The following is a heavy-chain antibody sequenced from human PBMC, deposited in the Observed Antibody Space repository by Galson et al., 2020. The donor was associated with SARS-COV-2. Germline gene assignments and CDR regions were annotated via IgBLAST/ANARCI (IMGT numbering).Heavy chain of an antibody. CDR3: ARAHGGGFPLKNWFDH. D-gene: IGHD1-26*01. J-gene: IGHJ5*02. CDR1: GLTVSTNY. V-gene: IGHV3-53*01. Sequence: GESLKISCAASGLTVSTNYMNWVRQAPGKGLEWVSVIYTDDRTFYTDSVKGRFTISRDNSKNMVSLQMNSLRAEDTAVYYCARAHGGGFPLKNWFDHWGQGSLVSVSS. CDR2: IYTDDRT.